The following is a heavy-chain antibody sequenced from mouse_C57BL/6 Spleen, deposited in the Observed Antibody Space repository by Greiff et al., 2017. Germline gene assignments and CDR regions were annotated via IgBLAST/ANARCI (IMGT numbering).Heavy chain of an antibody. Sequence: EVKVVESGEGLVKPGGSLKLSCAASGFTFSSYAMSWVRQTPEKRLEWVAYISSGGDYIYYADTVKGRFTISRDNARNTLYLQMSSLKSEDTAMYYCTRDRYYGSSYPYYYAMDYWGQGTSVTVSS. CDR1: GFTFSSYA. D-gene: IGHD1-1*01. V-gene: IGHV5-9-1*02. CDR2: ISSGGDYI. CDR3: TRDRYYGSSYPYYYAMDY. J-gene: IGHJ4*01.